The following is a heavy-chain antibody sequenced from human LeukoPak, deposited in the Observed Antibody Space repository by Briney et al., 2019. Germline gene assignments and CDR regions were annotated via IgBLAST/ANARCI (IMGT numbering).Heavy chain of an antibody. D-gene: IGHD3-16*01. CDR3: AKEPGRLGEAIPDY. Sequence: ASVKVSCKASGYIFRQYGISWVRQAPGQGLEWLGWISLYSGNTYYIQKIQGRVIMTTDISTSTAYMELMSLSSDDTAVYYCAKEPGRLGEAIPDYWGQGTLVTVSS. V-gene: IGHV1-18*01. CDR2: ISLYSGNT. CDR1: GYIFRQYG. J-gene: IGHJ4*02.